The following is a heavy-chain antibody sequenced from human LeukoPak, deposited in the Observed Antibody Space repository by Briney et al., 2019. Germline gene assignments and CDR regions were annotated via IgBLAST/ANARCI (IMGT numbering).Heavy chain of an antibody. J-gene: IGHJ6*03. CDR2: IKHDGREK. V-gene: IGHV3-7*01. CDR3: ARDRIGYSYGSSYYYYYYMDV. Sequence: GGSLRLSCAASGFTFSSYWMSWGRHAPGKGLEWGANIKHDGREKSYVDPVKGRFTITRDNAKTSLYLKMNSLRAEDTAVYYCARDRIGYSYGSSYYYYYYMDVWGKGTTVTVSS. CDR1: GFTFSSYW. D-gene: IGHD5-18*01.